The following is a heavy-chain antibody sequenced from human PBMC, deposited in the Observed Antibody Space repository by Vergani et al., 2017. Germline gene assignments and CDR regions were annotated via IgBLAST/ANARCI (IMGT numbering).Heavy chain of an antibody. V-gene: IGHV4-34*01. J-gene: IGHJ4*02. CDR3: ARMGGYDEGDAFRIGYFDS. CDR2: INHSGST. CDR1: GGSFSSYY. D-gene: IGHD3-22*01. Sequence: QVQLQQWGAGLLKPSETLSLTCAVYGGSFSSYYWSWIRQPPGKGLEWIGEINHSGSTNYNPSLRRRINMSVDTSKNQFSLKLNSVTAADTAMYYCARMGGYDEGDAFRIGYFDSWGPGILVTVSS.